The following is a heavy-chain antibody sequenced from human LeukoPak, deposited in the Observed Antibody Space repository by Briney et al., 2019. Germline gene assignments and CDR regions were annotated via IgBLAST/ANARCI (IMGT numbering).Heavy chain of an antibody. CDR1: GGSISSSNW. CDR3: ARRRYDFCSGRFDP. J-gene: IGHJ5*02. V-gene: IGHV4-4*02. Sequence: PSETLSLTCAVSGGSISSSNWWSWVRQPPGKGLEWIGEIYHSGSTNYNPSLKSRVTISVDMSKNQFSLKVRSVTAADTAVYYCARRRYDFCSGRFDPWGQGTLVTVSS. CDR2: IYHSGST. D-gene: IGHD3-3*01.